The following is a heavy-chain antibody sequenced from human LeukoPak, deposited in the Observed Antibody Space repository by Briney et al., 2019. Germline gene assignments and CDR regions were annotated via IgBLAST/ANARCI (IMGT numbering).Heavy chain of an antibody. Sequence: GGSLRLSCAASGFTFSSYGMHWVRQAPGKGLEWVAVISYDGSNKYYADSVKGRFTISRDNSKNTLYLQMNSLRAEDTAVYYCVRDRDCVTTGCLDPEYFQNWGQGTLVTVSS. D-gene: IGHD2-2*01. J-gene: IGHJ1*01. CDR3: VRDRDCVTTGCLDPEYFQN. CDR2: ISYDGSNK. CDR1: GFTFSSYG. V-gene: IGHV3-30*03.